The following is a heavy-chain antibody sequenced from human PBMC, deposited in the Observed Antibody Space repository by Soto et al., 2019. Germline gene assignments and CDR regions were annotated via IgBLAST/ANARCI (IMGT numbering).Heavy chain of an antibody. D-gene: IGHD6-19*01. CDR1: GDSISTNSYS. CDR2: FYYSGST. CDR3: ASAGGLGAVAADY. V-gene: IGHV4-39*07. Sequence: NPSETLSLTCTVSGDSISTNSYSWGWIRQPPGQGLEWIGLFYYSGSTHYNPSLKSRLTVSVDTSKNQFSLKVSSVTAADTAVYYCASAGGLGAVAADYWGQGTLVTVSS. J-gene: IGHJ4*02.